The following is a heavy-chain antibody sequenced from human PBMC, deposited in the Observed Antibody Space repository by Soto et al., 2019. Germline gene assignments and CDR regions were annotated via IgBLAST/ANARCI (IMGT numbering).Heavy chain of an antibody. CDR3: AKVGTSYYYGMDV. Sequence: GGSLRLSCAASGFNFSSYGMHWVRQAPGKGLEWVAIISYDGGHKYFADSVKGRFTISRDNSKNSLYLQLNNLRVDDTAVYYCAKVGTSYYYGMDVWGQGPTVTVSS. CDR1: GFNFSSYG. J-gene: IGHJ6*01. V-gene: IGHV3-30*18. D-gene: IGHD1-7*01. CDR2: ISYDGGHK.